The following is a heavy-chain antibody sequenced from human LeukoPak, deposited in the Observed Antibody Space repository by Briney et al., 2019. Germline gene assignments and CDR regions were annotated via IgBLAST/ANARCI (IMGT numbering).Heavy chain of an antibody. CDR2: INHSGST. CDR3: ARDYGCSGGSCYHDY. V-gene: IGHV4-34*01. Sequence: SETLSLTCAVYGGSFSGYYWSWIRQPPGKGLEWIGEINHSGSTNYNPSLKSRVTMSVDTSKNQFSLKLSSVTAADTAVYYCARDYGCSGGSCYHDYWGQGTLVTVSS. J-gene: IGHJ4*02. D-gene: IGHD2-15*01. CDR1: GGSFSGYY.